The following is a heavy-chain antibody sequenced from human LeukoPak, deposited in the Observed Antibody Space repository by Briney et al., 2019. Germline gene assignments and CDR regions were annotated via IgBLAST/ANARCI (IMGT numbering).Heavy chain of an antibody. CDR2: TYYSGST. D-gene: IGHD2-21*01. J-gene: IGHJ3*02. CDR1: LGSICRGVYY. V-gene: IGHV4-30-4*01. Sequence: TLSLTRTVSLGSICRGVYYGSWIRQPPGRGLECIGYTYYSGSTYYNPSHKSGVTISVDTSKKQFSLKLRSVTAADTAVYYCARSVSWGLLVRDDAFDIWGQGTMVTVSS. CDR3: ARSVSWGLLVRDDAFDI.